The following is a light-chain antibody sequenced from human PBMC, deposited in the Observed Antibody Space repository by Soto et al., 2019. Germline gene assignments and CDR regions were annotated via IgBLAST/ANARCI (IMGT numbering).Light chain of an antibody. Sequence: DIQMTQSPSTLSASVGDRVTITCRASQSISSWLAWYQQKPGKAPNLLIYKASSLESGVPSRFSGSGSGTELTLTISSLQPDDFAPYYCQQYNSYPLTFGGGTKVEIK. J-gene: IGKJ4*01. CDR3: QQYNSYPLT. CDR1: QSISSW. CDR2: KAS. V-gene: IGKV1-5*03.